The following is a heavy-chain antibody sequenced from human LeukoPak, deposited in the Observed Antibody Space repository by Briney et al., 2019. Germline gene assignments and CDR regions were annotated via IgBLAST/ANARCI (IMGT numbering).Heavy chain of an antibody. D-gene: IGHD6-13*01. V-gene: IGHV1-2*02. CDR2: INPNSGGT. CDR1: GYTFTGYY. J-gene: IGHJ4*02. CDR3: AREVAAAGTGHHFDY. Sequence: GASVKVSCKASGYTFTGYYMHWVRQAPGQGLEWMGGINPNSGGTNYAQKFQGRVTMTRDTSISTAYMELSRLRSDDTAVYYCAREVAAAGTGHHFDYWGQGTLVTVSS.